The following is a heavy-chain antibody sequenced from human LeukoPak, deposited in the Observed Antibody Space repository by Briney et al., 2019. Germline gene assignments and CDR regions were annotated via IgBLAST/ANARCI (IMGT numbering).Heavy chain of an antibody. CDR2: ISGSGGST. CDR1: GFTFSSYA. V-gene: IGHV3-23*01. D-gene: IGHD6-19*01. Sequence: GGSLRLSCAASGFTFSSYAMSWVRQAPGKGLEWVSAISGSGGSTYYADSVKGRFTISRDNSKNTLYLQMNSLRAEVTAVYYCAKDSLYSSGWYGDFDYWGQGTLVTVSS. CDR3: AKDSLYSSGWYGDFDY. J-gene: IGHJ4*02.